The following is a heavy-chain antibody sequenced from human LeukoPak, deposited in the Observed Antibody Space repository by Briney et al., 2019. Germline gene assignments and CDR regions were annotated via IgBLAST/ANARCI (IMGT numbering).Heavy chain of an antibody. CDR2: ISYDGSNK. D-gene: IGHD1-26*01. CDR1: AFTFSSYA. Sequence: GGSLRLSCAASAFTFSSYAMHWVRQAPGKGLGWVAVISYDGSNKYYADSVKGRFTISRDNSKNTLYLQMNSLRAEDTAVYYCARGQWEGMDVWGKGTTVTVSS. J-gene: IGHJ6*04. V-gene: IGHV3-30*04. CDR3: ARGQWEGMDV.